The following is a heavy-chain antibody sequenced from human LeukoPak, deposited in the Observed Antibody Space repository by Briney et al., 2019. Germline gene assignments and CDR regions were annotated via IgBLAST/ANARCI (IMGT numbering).Heavy chain of an antibody. CDR1: GFTFSSYS. V-gene: IGHV3-30*02. CDR2: IRYDGSNK. CDR3: AKDDFDY. Sequence: GGSLRLSCAASGFTFSSYSMNWVRQAPGKGLEWVTFIRYDGSNKYYADSVKGRFTISRDNSKNTLYLQMNSLRAEDTAVYYCAKDDFDYWGQGTLVTVSS. J-gene: IGHJ4*02.